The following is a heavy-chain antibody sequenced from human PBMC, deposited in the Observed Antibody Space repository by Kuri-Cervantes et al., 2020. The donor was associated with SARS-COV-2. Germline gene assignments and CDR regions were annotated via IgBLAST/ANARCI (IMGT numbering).Heavy chain of an antibody. D-gene: IGHD3-22*01. CDR2: INWNGGST. J-gene: IGHJ5*02. CDR3: AREDTYYYDSSGYRTMNWFDP. Sequence: GESLKISCAASGFTFDDYGMSWVRQAPGKGLEWVSGINWNGGSTGYADSVKGRFTISSDNAKNSLYLQMISLRAEDTAVYYCAREDTYYYDSSGYRTMNWFDPWGQGTLVTVSS. V-gene: IGHV3-20*04. CDR1: GFTFDDYG.